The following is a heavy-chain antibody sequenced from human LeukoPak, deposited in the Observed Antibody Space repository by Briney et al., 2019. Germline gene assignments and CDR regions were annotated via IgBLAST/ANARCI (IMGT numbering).Heavy chain of an antibody. Sequence: SVKVSCKASGGTFSSYAISWVRQAPGQGLEWMGRIIPIFGIANYAQKFQGRVTITADKSTSTAYMELSSLRSDDTAVYYCARNYYGSGSYLSFDYWGQGTLVTVSS. J-gene: IGHJ4*02. CDR1: GGTFSSYA. D-gene: IGHD3-10*01. CDR2: IIPIFGIA. V-gene: IGHV1-69*04. CDR3: ARNYYGSGSYLSFDY.